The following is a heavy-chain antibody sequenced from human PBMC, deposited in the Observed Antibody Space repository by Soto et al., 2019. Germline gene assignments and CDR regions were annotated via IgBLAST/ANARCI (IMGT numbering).Heavy chain of an antibody. V-gene: IGHV1-8*01. Sequence: ASVKVSCKASGYTFTSYDINWVRQATGQGLEWMGWMNPNSGNTGYAQKFQGRVTMTRNTSISTAYTELSSLRSEDTAVYYCARCSDDYGDYGGDYWGQGTLVTVSS. CDR1: GYTFTSYD. CDR2: MNPNSGNT. J-gene: IGHJ4*02. D-gene: IGHD4-17*01. CDR3: ARCSDDYGDYGGDY.